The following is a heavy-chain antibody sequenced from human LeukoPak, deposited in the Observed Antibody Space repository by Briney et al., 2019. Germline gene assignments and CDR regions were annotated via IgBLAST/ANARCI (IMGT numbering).Heavy chain of an antibody. CDR2: IKQDGSEK. CDR1: GFTFSSYA. Sequence: GGSLRLSCAASGFTFSSYAMSWVRQAPGKGLEWVANIKQDGSEKYYVDSVKGRFTISRDNAKNSLYLQMNSLRAEDTAVYYCARDAGYQLLPGYFYYMDVWGKGTTATVSS. V-gene: IGHV3-7*01. J-gene: IGHJ6*03. CDR3: ARDAGYQLLPGYFYYMDV. D-gene: IGHD2-2*01.